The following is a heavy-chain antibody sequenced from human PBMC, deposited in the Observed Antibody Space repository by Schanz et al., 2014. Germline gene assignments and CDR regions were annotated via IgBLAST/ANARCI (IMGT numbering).Heavy chain of an antibody. J-gene: IGHJ5*02. D-gene: IGHD2-2*01. CDR3: AGYCSSTTCLGWFDP. V-gene: IGHV1-46*01. CDR1: GYTFISYF. CDR2: INPTGGST. Sequence: QVQLVQSGAEVKKPGASVKFSCKASGYTFISYFIHWVRQAPGQGLEWMGIINPTGGSTSYAQRFQGRVTITADKSTGTVYMELSSLRSEDTAVYYCAGYCSSTTCLGWFDPWGQGTLVTVSS.